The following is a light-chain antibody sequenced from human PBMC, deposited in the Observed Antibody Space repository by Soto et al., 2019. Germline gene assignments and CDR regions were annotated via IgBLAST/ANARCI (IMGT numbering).Light chain of an antibody. CDR3: CSYTSATTLVV. CDR2: DAT. CDR1: SSGIATYNY. Sequence: QSALTQPASVSGSPGQSITISCTGTSSGIATYNYVSWYQRHPGEAPKLLIYDATTRPSGVSDRFSGSKSGNTAFLTISGLQAEDEADYFCCSYTSATTLVVFGRGTKLTVL. J-gene: IGLJ2*01. V-gene: IGLV2-14*03.